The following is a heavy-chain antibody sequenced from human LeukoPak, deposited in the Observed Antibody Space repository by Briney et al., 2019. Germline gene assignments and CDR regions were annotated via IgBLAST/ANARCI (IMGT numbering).Heavy chain of an antibody. J-gene: IGHJ3*02. Sequence: SQTQPLTCAVSGGCISSSGYSWSWIRQPPGKGLEWIGYIYHSGSTYYNPSLKSRVTISVERSKNQFSLKLSSVTAADTAVYYCARGYYGSGDAFDIWGQGTMVTVSS. V-gene: IGHV4-30-2*01. CDR1: GGCISSSGYS. CDR2: IYHSGST. CDR3: ARGYYGSGDAFDI. D-gene: IGHD3-10*01.